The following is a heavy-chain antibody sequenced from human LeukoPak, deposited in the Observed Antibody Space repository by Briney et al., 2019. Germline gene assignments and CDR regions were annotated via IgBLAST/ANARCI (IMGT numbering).Heavy chain of an antibody. CDR3: ARGGGIVQLDSGIDY. CDR1: GFTFSSYE. V-gene: IGHV3-48*03. CDR2: ISSSGSTI. D-gene: IGHD1-1*01. J-gene: IGHJ4*02. Sequence: LSGGSLRLSCAASGFTFSSYEMNWVRQAPGKGLEWVSYISSSGSTIYYADSVKGRFTISRDNAKNSLYLQMNSLRAEDTAVYYCARGGGIVQLDSGIDYWGQGTPVTVSS.